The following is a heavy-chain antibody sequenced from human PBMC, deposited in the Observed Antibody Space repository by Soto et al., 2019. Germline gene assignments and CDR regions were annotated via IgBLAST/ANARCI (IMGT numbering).Heavy chain of an antibody. CDR2: ISYDGSNK. Sequence: GGSLRLSCAASGFTFSSYAMHWVRQAPGKGLEWVAVISYDGSNKYYADSVKGRFTISRDNSKNTLYLQMNSLRAEDTAVYYCARDLANYYYYGMDVWGQGTTVT. CDR1: GFTFSSYA. CDR3: ARDLANYYYYGMDV. J-gene: IGHJ6*02. V-gene: IGHV3-30-3*01.